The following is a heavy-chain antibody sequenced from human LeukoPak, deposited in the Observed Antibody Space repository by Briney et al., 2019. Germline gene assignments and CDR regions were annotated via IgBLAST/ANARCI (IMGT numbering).Heavy chain of an antibody. V-gene: IGHV1-46*01. J-gene: IGHJ3*02. CDR2: INPSGGST. CDR1: GYTFTSYY. Sequence: ASVKVSCKASGYTFTSYYMHWVRQAPGQGLEWMGIINPSGGSTSYAQKFQGRVTMTRDTSTSTVYMELSSLRSDDTAVYYCARLGYYYDSRGGEDAFDIWGQGTMVTVSS. D-gene: IGHD3-22*01. CDR3: ARLGYYYDSRGGEDAFDI.